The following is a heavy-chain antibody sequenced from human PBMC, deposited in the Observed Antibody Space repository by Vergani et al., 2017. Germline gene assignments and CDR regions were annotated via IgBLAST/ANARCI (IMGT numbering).Heavy chain of an antibody. J-gene: IGHJ4*02. Sequence: QVQLVQSGAEVKKTGASVKVSCKVSGYTLTELSMHWVRQAPGKGLEWMGGFDPEAGETIYAQKFQGRVTMTEDTATDTAYLELSSLRSEDTAVYYCATGARGSGWYPFDYWGQGTLVTVSS. CDR1: GYTLTELS. CDR3: ATGARGSGWYPFDY. V-gene: IGHV1-24*01. D-gene: IGHD6-19*01. CDR2: FDPEAGET.